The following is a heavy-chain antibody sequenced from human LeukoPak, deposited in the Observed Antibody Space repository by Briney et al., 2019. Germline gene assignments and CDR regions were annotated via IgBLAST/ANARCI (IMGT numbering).Heavy chain of an antibody. D-gene: IGHD2-2*02. CDR3: ARDSPRYCSSTSCYTDY. CDR2: ISSSSYI. J-gene: IGHJ4*02. CDR1: GFTFSSYS. V-gene: IGHV3-21*01. Sequence: GGSLRLSCAASGFTFSSYSMNWVRQAPGKGLEWFSSISSSSYIYYADSVKGRFTISRDNAKNSLYLQMNSLRAEDTAVYYCARDSPRYCSSTSCYTDYWGQGTLVTVSS.